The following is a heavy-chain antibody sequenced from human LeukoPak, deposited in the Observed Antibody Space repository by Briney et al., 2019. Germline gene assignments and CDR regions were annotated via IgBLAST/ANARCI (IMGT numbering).Heavy chain of an antibody. Sequence: SETLSLTCSVSGDSITSYGWWSWVRQPPGKGLEWIGEIHLTGVTNYNPSLRCRVTMSIDKSNNQFSLNLNSVTAADTAVYYCARVISSAWRQNDLWGQGTLVTV. V-gene: IGHV4-4*02. CDR1: GDSITSYGW. CDR2: IHLTGVT. D-gene: IGHD3-22*01. J-gene: IGHJ5*02. CDR3: ARVISSAWRQNDL.